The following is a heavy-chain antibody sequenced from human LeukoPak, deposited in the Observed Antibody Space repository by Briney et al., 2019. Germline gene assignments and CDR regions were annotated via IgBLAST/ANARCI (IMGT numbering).Heavy chain of an antibody. V-gene: IGHV1-18*01. CDR1: GYTFTSYG. CDR3: ATIGYSYGYGFDY. D-gene: IGHD5-18*01. CDR2: ISAYSGDT. Sequence: ASVKVSCKASGYTFTSYGISWVRQAPGQGLEWMGWISAYSGDTNYAQKFQGRVTMTRDTSTNTVYMELSSLRSEDTAVYYCATIGYSYGYGFDYWGQGTLVTVSS. J-gene: IGHJ4*02.